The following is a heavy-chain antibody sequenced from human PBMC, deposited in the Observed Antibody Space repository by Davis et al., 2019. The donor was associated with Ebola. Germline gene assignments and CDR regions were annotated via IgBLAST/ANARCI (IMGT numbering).Heavy chain of an antibody. J-gene: IGHJ4*02. Sequence: SETLSLTCSVSGDSISSGSYYWSWIRQPAGKGLEWIGHMYTSGSTNYNTSLKSRVTISADTSKNQFFLKLSSVTAADTAIYYCARDRHDSGAFGFWGQGTLVTVSS. CDR1: GDSISSGSYY. V-gene: IGHV4-61*09. CDR3: ARDRHDSGAFGF. D-gene: IGHD3-22*01. CDR2: MYTSGST.